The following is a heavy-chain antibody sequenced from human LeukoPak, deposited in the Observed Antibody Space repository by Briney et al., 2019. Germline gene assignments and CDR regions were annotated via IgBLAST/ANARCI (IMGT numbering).Heavy chain of an antibody. CDR3: ARGGIVVSDLDL. CDR1: GGSMSSYY. V-gene: IGHV4-59*01. CDR2: IYYSGTT. Sequence: LETLSLTCTVSGGSMSSYYGSWIRQPPGKGLEWIGNIYYSGTTNYNPSLRSRVTISVDTSKNQFSLKLRSVTAADTAVYYCARGGIVVSDLDLWGRGTLVTVSS. D-gene: IGHD2-21*01. J-gene: IGHJ2*01.